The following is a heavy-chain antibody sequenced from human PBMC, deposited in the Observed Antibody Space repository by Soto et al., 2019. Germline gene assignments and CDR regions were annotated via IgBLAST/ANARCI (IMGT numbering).Heavy chain of an antibody. CDR1: GGTFSSYA. CDR2: IIPIFGTA. Sequence: QVQLVQSGAEVKKPGSSVKVSCKASGGTFSSYAISWVRQAPGQGLEWMGGIIPIFGTANYAQKFQGRVTITADESTSTAYMELSSLRSEDTAVYYCARDREGYCISTSCRNYYYYYGMDVWGQGTTVTVSS. D-gene: IGHD2-2*01. J-gene: IGHJ6*02. V-gene: IGHV1-69*12. CDR3: ARDREGYCISTSCRNYYYYYGMDV.